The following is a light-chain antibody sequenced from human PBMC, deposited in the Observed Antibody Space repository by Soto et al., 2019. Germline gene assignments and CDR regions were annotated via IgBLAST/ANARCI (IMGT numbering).Light chain of an antibody. V-gene: IGLV2-14*01. CDR1: GSDVGGYNY. J-gene: IGLJ2*01. CDR3: SSYTSASTPLV. CDR2: DVS. Sequence: QSALTQPASVSGSPGQSITISCTGTGSDVGGYNYVSWYQQNPGKAPKVMIYDVSNRPSGVSNRFSGSKSGNTASLTISGLQAEDEADYYCSSYTSASTPLVLGGGTKLTVL.